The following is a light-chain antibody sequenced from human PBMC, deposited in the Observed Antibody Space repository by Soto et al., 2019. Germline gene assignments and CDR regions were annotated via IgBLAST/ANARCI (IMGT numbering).Light chain of an antibody. CDR2: SAS. CDR3: LQHDSYPWT. V-gene: IGKV1-6*01. Sequence: AIQMTQSPSSLSAFVGDSVTITCRASQDIKDEVGWYQQKPGQAPRLLIFSASSLQSGVPSRFRGSGTGTDFTLTISGLQAADFSTYYCLQHDSYPWTFGQGTKVEIK. J-gene: IGKJ1*01. CDR1: QDIKDE.